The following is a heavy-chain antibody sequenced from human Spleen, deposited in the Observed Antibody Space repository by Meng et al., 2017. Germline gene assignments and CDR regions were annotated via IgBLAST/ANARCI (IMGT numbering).Heavy chain of an antibody. D-gene: IGHD2/OR15-2a*01. J-gene: IGHJ6*02. Sequence: SETLSLTCNVSAGSVNSRSYYWTWVRQPPGRGLEWIGSMHYTGDTKHNPTLKSRVTISVDTSNNQFSLTLNPVTAADTAVYYCAGWGVSPFFYYYGMDVWGQGTTVTVSS. V-gene: IGHV4-61*01. CDR3: AGWGVSPFFYYYGMDV. CDR1: AGSVNSRSYY. CDR2: MHYTGDT.